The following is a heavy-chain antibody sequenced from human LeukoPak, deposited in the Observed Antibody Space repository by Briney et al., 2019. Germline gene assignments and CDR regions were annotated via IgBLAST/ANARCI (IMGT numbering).Heavy chain of an antibody. CDR2: IIGGNGDT. V-gene: IGHV1-3*01. CDR1: GYPFTPFA. CDR3: ARKTLRTGTWFDP. J-gene: IGHJ5*02. Sequence: ASVKVSCKASGYPFTPFAIHWVRQAPGQRLEWMGWIIGGNGDTKYSQKFQGRVTFTRDTSASTSYMELSSLGSEDTAVYYCARKTLRTGTWFDPWGQGTLVTVSS. D-gene: IGHD1-1*01.